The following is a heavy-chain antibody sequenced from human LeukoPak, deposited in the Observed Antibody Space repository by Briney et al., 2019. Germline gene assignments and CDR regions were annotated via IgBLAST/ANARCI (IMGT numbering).Heavy chain of an antibody. D-gene: IGHD2-21*01. CDR3: AKGAYSYYFDY. CDR1: GFTFSSYA. J-gene: IGHJ4*02. V-gene: IGHV3-23*01. Sequence: PGGSLRLSCAASGFTFSSYAMSWVRQAPGKGLEWVSAISGSGRSTYYADSVKGRFTISRDTSQNTLYLQMNSLRAEDTALYYCAKGAYSYYFDYWGQGTLVTVSS. CDR2: ISGSGRST.